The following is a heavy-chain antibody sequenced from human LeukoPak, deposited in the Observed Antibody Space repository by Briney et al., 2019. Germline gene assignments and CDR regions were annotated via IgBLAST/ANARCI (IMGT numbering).Heavy chain of an antibody. CDR1: GYTFTGYF. D-gene: IGHD3-10*01. CDR3: ARATRSGYGHEFDY. Sequence: VASVKVSCKASGYTFTGYFMHWVRQAPGQGLEWMGWINPNSGGTNYAQKFQGRVTMTRDTSISTAYMELSRLRSDDTAVYYCARATRSGYGHEFDYWGQGTLVTVSS. V-gene: IGHV1-2*02. J-gene: IGHJ4*02. CDR2: INPNSGGT.